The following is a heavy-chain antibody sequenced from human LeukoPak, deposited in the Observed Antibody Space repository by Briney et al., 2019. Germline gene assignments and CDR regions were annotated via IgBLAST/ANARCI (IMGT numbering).Heavy chain of an antibody. Sequence: GGSLRLSCAASGFTFSSYSMSWVRQAPGKGLEWVSAISGSGTSTYYADSMKGRFTISRDNPKNTLYVQMNSLRAEDTAVYYCAKGPLTEVAGTTWDYWGQGTPVTVSS. J-gene: IGHJ4*02. CDR2: ISGSGTST. CDR1: GFTFSSYS. CDR3: AKGPLTEVAGTTWDY. V-gene: IGHV3-23*01. D-gene: IGHD6-19*01.